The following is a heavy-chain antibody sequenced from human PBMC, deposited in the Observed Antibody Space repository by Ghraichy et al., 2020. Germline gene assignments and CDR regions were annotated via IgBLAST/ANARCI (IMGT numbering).Heavy chain of an antibody. CDR1: GFTFSSYS. J-gene: IGHJ5*02. D-gene: IGHD6-19*01. Sequence: GGSLRLSCAASGFTFSSYSMNWVRQAPGKGLEWVSSISSSSSYIYYADSVKGRFTISRDNAKNSLYLQMNSLRAEDTAVYYCARDKAGQIANWFDPWGQGTLVTVSS. V-gene: IGHV3-21*01. CDR2: ISSSSSYI. CDR3: ARDKAGQIANWFDP.